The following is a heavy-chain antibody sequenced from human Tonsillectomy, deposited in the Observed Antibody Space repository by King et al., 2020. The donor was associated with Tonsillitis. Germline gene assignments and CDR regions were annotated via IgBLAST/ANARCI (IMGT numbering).Heavy chain of an antibody. CDR1: SFTFDNYA. CDR3: AKAWGAWYTCSWGSFDS. V-gene: IGHV3-9*01. J-gene: IGHJ5*01. Sequence: VQLVESGGGLVQPGRSLRLSCAASSFTFDNYAMHWVRQAPGKGLEWVSGITWDSGIIAYADSVKGRFTISRDNAKNSVYLQMNSLGPEDTALYYCAKAWGAWYTCSWGSFDSWGQGTLVTVSS. D-gene: IGHD6-13*01. CDR2: ITWDSGII.